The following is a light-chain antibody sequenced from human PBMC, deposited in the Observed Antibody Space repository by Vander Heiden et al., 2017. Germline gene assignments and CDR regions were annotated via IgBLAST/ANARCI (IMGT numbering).Light chain of an antibody. V-gene: IGKV1-5*01. J-gene: IGKJ1*01. CDR2: DAS. Sequence: QSPSTLSASVGDRVTITCRASQSISSWLAWYQQKPGKAPKLLIYDASSLESGVPSRFSGSGSGTEFTLTSSSLQTDDFATYYDQQYNIYSFGQGTKVEIK. CDR1: QSISSW. CDR3: QQYNIYS.